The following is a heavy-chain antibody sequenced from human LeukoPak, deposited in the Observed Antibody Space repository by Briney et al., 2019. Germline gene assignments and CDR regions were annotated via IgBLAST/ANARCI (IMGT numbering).Heavy chain of an antibody. CDR1: GGSISSYY. CDR2: IYYSGST. J-gene: IGHJ4*02. D-gene: IGHD3-22*01. CDR3: ARVTGYMIEDYFDY. Sequence: SETLSLTCTVSGGSISSYYWSWIRQPPGKGLEWIGYIYYSGSTNYKPSLKSRVTISVETSKNQFSLKLRSVTAADTTVYYCARVTGYMIEDYFDYWGQGTLVTVSS. V-gene: IGHV4-59*01.